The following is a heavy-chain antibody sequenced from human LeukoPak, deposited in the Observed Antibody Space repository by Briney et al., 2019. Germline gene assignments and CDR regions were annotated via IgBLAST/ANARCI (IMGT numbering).Heavy chain of an antibody. CDR2: ISGSGDST. J-gene: IGHJ3*02. CDR1: GFTFSSYA. D-gene: IGHD1-26*01. V-gene: IGHV3-23*01. Sequence: PGGSLRLSCAASGFTFSSYAMSWVRQAPGKGLEWVSAISGSGDSTFYADSVKGRFTISRDNSKNTLYLQMNSLRAEDTAVYYCAKETHNIVGVWRGAFDIWGQGTMVTVSS. CDR3: AKETHNIVGVWRGAFDI.